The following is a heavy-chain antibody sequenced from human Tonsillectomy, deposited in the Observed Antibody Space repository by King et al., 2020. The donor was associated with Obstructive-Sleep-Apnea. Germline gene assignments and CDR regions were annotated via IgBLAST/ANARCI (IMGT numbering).Heavy chain of an antibody. J-gene: IGHJ4*02. Sequence: VQLVESGGGVVQPGRSLRLSCAASGFTFSSYCMHWVRQAPSKGVEWGAVISYDGSNKYYADSLKGRFTISSDNSKNSLYLQMNSLRAEDTAVYYCAKDPGALGYNFDYWGQGTLVTVSS. D-gene: IGHD1-1*01. CDR3: AKDPGALGYNFDY. CDR1: GFTFSSYC. CDR2: ISYDGSNK. V-gene: IGHV3-30*18.